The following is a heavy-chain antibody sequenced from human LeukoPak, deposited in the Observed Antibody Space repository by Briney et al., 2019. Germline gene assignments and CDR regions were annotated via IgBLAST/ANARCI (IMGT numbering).Heavy chain of an antibody. CDR2: ISYDGSNK. V-gene: IGHV3-30-3*01. Sequence: PGGSQRLSCAASGFTFSSYAMHWVRQAPGKGLEWVAVISYDGSNKYYADSVKGRFTISRDNSKNTLYLQMNSLRAEDTAVYYCARDGGSGSRLDYWGQGTLVTASS. CDR1: GFTFSSYA. D-gene: IGHD1-26*01. J-gene: IGHJ4*02. CDR3: ARDGGSGSRLDY.